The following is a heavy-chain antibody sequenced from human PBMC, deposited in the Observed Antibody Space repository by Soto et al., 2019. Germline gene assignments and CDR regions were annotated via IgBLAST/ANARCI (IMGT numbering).Heavy chain of an antibody. Sequence: ASVKVSCKASGYTSTSYAMHWVRQAPGQRLEWMGWINAGNGNTKYSQKFQGRVTITRDTSASTAYMELSSLRSEDTAVYYCARKGFLVPHWGPSAFDICRKGKMVT. J-gene: IGHJ3*02. CDR2: INAGNGNT. V-gene: IGHV1-3*01. CDR3: ARKGFLVPHWGPSAFDI. CDR1: GYTSTSYA. D-gene: IGHD7-27*01.